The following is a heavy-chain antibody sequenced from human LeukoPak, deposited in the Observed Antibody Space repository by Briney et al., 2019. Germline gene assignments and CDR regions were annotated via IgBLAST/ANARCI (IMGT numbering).Heavy chain of an antibody. CDR1: GYTFTSYG. D-gene: IGHD6-19*01. CDR3: ARDSRIAVAGTGAFDI. CDR2: ISAYNGNT. Sequence: ASVKVSCKASGYTFTSYGISWVRQAPGQGLEWVGWISAYNGNTNYAQKLQGRVTMTTDTSTSTAYMELRSLRSDDTAVYYCARDSRIAVAGTGAFDIWGQGTMVTVSS. J-gene: IGHJ3*02. V-gene: IGHV1-18*01.